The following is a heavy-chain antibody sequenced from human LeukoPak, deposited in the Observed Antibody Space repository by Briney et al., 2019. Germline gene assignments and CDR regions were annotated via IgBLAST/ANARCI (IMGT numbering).Heavy chain of an antibody. CDR3: ANPAPGVVYLY. CDR2: IRNYGGST. Sequence: GGSLRLSCAASGFTFSSYDMSWVRHAPGKGLEWVSGIRNYGGSTYYADSVKGRFTISRDNSKNTLYLQMNSLRAEDTAVHYCANPAPGVVYLYWGQGTLVTVSS. CDR1: GFTFSSYD. D-gene: IGHD2-8*02. J-gene: IGHJ4*02. V-gene: IGHV3-23*01.